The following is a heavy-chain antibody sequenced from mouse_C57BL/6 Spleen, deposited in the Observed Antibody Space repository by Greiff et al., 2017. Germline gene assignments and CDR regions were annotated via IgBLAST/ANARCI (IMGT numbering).Heavy chain of an antibody. J-gene: IGHJ2*01. CDR2: IDPETGGT. Sequence: VQLQQSGAELVRPGASVTLSCKASGYTFTDYEMHWVKQTPVHGLEWIGAIDPETGGTAYNQKFKGKAILTADKSSSTAYMELRSLTSEDAAVYYCTAPLATVGGYWGQGTTLTVSS. V-gene: IGHV1-15*01. D-gene: IGHD3-1*01. CDR1: GYTFTDYE. CDR3: TAPLATVGGY.